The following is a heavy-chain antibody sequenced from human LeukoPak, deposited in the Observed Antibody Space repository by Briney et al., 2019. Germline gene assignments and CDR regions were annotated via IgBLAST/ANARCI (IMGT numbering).Heavy chain of an antibody. CDR2: VDPSDSET. CDR1: GYSFTSYW. V-gene: IGHV5-51*01. CDR3: ARQTAMGRSGDY. D-gene: IGHD5-18*01. J-gene: IGHJ4*02. Sequence: GESLKISCKASGYSFTSYWIGWVRHMPGKGLEWMGIVDPSDSETRYTPSFQGQVTISVDKSLTTAYLQWNSLKASDTAMYYCARQTAMGRSGDYWGQGTLVTVSS.